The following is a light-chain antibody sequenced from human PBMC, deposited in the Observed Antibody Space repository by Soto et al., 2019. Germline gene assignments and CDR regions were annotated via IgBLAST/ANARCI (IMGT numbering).Light chain of an antibody. V-gene: IGKV1-27*01. CDR3: QKYNSAPWT. CDR1: QGISNY. J-gene: IGKJ1*01. CDR2: AAS. Sequence: DIQMTQSPSSLSASVGDRVTITCRASQGISNYLAWYQQKPGQVPKLLIYAASTLQSGVPSRFSGSGSGTAFTLPISSLQPDDVATYYCQKYNSAPWTFGQGTKVEIK.